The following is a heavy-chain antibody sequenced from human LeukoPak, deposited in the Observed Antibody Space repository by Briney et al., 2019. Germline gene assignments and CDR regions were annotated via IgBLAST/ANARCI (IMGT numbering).Heavy chain of an antibody. CDR3: ARYYGSGRDGDY. V-gene: IGHV4-61*09. CDR1: GASINSGSYY. D-gene: IGHD3-10*01. CDR2: FSSSGST. Sequence: SETLSLTCTVSGASINSGSYYWSWLRQPAGKGLEFIGHFSSSGSTNYNPSLRSRITISVDTSKNQFSLKVNSVTAADTAVYFCARYYGSGRDGDYWGQGTLVTVS. J-gene: IGHJ4*02.